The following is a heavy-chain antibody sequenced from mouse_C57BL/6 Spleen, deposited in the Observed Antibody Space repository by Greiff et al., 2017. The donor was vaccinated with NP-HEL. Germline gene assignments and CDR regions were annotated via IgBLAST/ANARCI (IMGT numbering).Heavy chain of an antibody. D-gene: IGHD1-1*01. Sequence: EVQLQQSGPVLVKPGASVKMSCKASGYTFTDYYMNWVKQSHGKSLEWIGVINPYNGGTSYNQKFKGKATLTVDKSSSPAYMELNSLTSEDSAVYYCARWAITTVVARYFDVWGTGTTVTVSS. J-gene: IGHJ1*03. CDR2: INPYNGGT. V-gene: IGHV1-19*01. CDR1: GYTFTDYY. CDR3: ARWAITTVVARYFDV.